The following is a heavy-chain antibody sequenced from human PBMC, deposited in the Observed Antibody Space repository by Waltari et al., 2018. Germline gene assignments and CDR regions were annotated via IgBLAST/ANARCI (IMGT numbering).Heavy chain of an antibody. D-gene: IGHD4-17*01. J-gene: IGHJ6*03. V-gene: IGHV4-38-2*01. CDR2: IYHSGST. Sequence: QVQLQESGPGLVKPSETLSLTCAVSGYSISSGYYWGWIRQPPGKGLEWIGSIYHSGSTYYNPSRKSRVTISVDTAKNQFSLKLSSVTAADTAVYYCARHGGDYYYYYMDVWGKGTTVTVSS. CDR1: GYSISSGYY. CDR3: ARHGGDYYYYYMDV.